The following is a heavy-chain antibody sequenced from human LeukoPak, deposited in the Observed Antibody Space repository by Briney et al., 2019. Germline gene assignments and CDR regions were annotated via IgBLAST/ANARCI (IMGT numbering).Heavy chain of an antibody. CDR1: GGSISSYY. J-gene: IGHJ4*02. V-gene: IGHV4-59*08. CDR2: IYYSGST. D-gene: IGHD6-13*01. Sequence: PSETLSLTCTVSGGSISSYYWSWIRQPPGKGLEWIGYIYYSGSTNYNPPLKSRVTISVDTSKNQFSLKLSSVTAADTAVYYCARQIAAAGTRHIDYWGQGTLVTVSS. CDR3: ARQIAAAGTRHIDY.